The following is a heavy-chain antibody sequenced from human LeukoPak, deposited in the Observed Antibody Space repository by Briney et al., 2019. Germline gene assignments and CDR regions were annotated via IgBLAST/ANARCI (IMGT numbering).Heavy chain of an antibody. D-gene: IGHD3-9*01. Sequence: GASVYLSCKASGYTFTCYDINWVRQGTGQGMEWMGWMNLNSGNTGYAQKFQGRVTMTRNTSISTAYMELSSLRSEDTAVYYCARGARQDLRYFDWLGPDYWGQGALVTVSS. CDR2: MNLNSGNT. CDR1: GYTFTCYD. V-gene: IGHV1-8*01. J-gene: IGHJ4*02. CDR3: ARGARQDLRYFDWLGPDY.